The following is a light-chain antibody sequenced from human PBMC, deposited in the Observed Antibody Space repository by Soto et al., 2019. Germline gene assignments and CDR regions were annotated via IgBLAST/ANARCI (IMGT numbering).Light chain of an antibody. CDR3: KQSYNTLFT. CDR2: AAS. J-gene: IGKJ3*01. Sequence: DIQMTQSPSSLSASVGDRVTITCRASQSISSYLNWYQQKPGKAPKLLIYAASSLQSGVPSRFSGSGSGTEFPSPNSSLQPKGFETYQLKQSYNTLFTFGPGTKVDFK. CDR1: QSISSY. V-gene: IGKV1-39*01.